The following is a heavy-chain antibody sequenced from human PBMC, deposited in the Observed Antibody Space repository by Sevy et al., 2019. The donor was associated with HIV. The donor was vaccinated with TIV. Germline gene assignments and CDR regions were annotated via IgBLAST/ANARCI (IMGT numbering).Heavy chain of an antibody. CDR3: ARRYCTNGVCFFTFDY. CDR2: ISSSGSTI. V-gene: IGHV3-11*01. CDR1: GFTFSDYY. J-gene: IGHJ4*02. D-gene: IGHD2-8*01. Sequence: GGSLRLSCAASGFTFSDYYMSWIRQAPGKGLEWVSYISSSGSTIYYADSVKGRFTISRDNAKNSLYLQMNSLRAEDTALYYCARRYCTNGVCFFTFDYWGQGTLVTVSS.